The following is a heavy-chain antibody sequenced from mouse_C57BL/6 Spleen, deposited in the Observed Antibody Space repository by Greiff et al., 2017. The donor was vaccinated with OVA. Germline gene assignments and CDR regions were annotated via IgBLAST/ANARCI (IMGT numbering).Heavy chain of an antibody. V-gene: IGHV5-6*01. CDR1: GFTFSSYG. J-gene: IGHJ3*01. CDR3: ARHDFAY. CDR2: ISSGGSYT. Sequence: VQLKESGGDLVKPGGSLKLSCAASGFTFSSYGMSWVRQTPDKRLEWVATISSGGSYTYYPDSVKGRFTISRDNAKNTLYLQMSSLKSEDTAMYYCARHDFAYWGQGTLVTVSA.